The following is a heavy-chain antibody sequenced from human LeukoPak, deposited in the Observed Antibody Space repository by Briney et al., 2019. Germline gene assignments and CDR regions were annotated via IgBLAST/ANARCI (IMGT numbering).Heavy chain of an antibody. CDR2: ITGSGGGT. D-gene: IGHD3-10*01. CDR1: GFTFSTYA. J-gene: IGHJ4*02. Sequence: GGSLRPSCAASGFTFSTYAMSWVRQAPGKGLEWVSAITGSGGGTYYADSVKGRFTISRDNSKNTLYLQMNSLRAEDTAVYYCAVSYYGSGSYYNYWGQGTLVTVSS. V-gene: IGHV3-23*01. CDR3: AVSYYGSGSYYNY.